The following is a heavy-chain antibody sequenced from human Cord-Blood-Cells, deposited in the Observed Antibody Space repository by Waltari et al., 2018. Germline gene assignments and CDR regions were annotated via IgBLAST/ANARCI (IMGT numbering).Heavy chain of an antibody. D-gene: IGHD1-7*01. V-gene: IGHV1-69*01. CDR2: IIPIFGTA. CDR1: GGTFSSYA. J-gene: IGHJ3*02. Sequence: QVQLVQSGAEVKKPGSSVKVSCKASGGTFSSYAISWVRQAPGQGLEWMGGIIPIFGTANDAQKFQGRVTITADESTSTAYMERSSLRSEDTAVYYCARAPPWNRNYRSDAFDIWGQGTMVTVSS. CDR3: ARAPPWNRNYRSDAFDI.